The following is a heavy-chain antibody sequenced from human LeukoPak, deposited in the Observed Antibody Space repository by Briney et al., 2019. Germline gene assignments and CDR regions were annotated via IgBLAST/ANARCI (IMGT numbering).Heavy chain of an antibody. V-gene: IGHV3-20*04. J-gene: IGHJ3*02. CDR2: INWNGGST. CDR1: GFTFDDYG. D-gene: IGHD3-3*01. CDR3: AKDTLDDTMGSAFDI. Sequence: GGSLRLSCAASGFTFDDYGMSWVRQAPGKGLEWVSGINWNGGSTGYADSVKGRFTISRDNAKNSLYLQMNSLRAEDTALYYCAKDTLDDTMGSAFDIWGQGTMVTVSS.